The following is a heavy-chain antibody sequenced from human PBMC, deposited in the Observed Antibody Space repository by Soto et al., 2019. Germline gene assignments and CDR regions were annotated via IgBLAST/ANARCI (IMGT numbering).Heavy chain of an antibody. D-gene: IGHD6-6*01. Sequence: QVQLQQWGAGLLKPSETLSLTCAVYGGSFSGYTRIWIRQPPGKGLEWIGEINHSGTTNHNPSLKSRVTISVAKSKTQFSLRLTSVTAADTAVYYCARGSEYTSSFDYWGQGTLVTVSS. CDR2: INHSGTT. CDR1: GGSFSGYT. J-gene: IGHJ4*02. CDR3: ARGSEYTSSFDY. V-gene: IGHV4-34*01.